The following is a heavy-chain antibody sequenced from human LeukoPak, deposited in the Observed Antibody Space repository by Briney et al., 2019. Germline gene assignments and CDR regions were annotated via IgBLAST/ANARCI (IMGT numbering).Heavy chain of an antibody. CDR2: MNPHTGNT. Sequence: ASVKVSCKASGYTFTNFDIYWVRQATGQGLEWMGWMNPHTGNTDFAQKFQGRVTTTRDTSTSTAYMELSSLTPEDTAVYYCARAPLGPYFENSGTTFDYWGQGALVTVSP. CDR3: ARAPLGPYFENSGTTFDY. J-gene: IGHJ4*02. CDR1: GYTFTNFD. D-gene: IGHD3-22*01. V-gene: IGHV1-8*01.